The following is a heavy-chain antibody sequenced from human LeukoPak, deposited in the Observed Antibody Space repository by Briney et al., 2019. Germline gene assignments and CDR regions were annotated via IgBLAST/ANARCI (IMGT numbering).Heavy chain of an antibody. CDR1: GFTVSSNY. J-gene: IGHJ4*02. CDR3: AKDPDCTSGICYTFFDY. V-gene: IGHV3-23*01. Sequence: GGSLRLSCAASGFTVSSNYISWVRQAPGKGLEWVSAISGSGGSTYYADSVKGRFTISRDNSKNTLYLQMNSLRAEDTAVYYCAKDPDCTSGICYTFFDYWGQGTLVTVSS. D-gene: IGHD2-8*01. CDR2: ISGSGGST.